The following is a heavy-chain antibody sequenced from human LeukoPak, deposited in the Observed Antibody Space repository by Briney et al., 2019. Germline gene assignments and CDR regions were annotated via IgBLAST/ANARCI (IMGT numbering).Heavy chain of an antibody. CDR2: IYYGRST. J-gene: IGHJ4*02. Sequence: SETLSLTCTVSGGSISSYYWSWIRQPPGKGLEWIGYIYYGRSTNYNPSLKSRVTISVDTSKNQFSLKLSSVTAADTAVYYCARHHRERYYYGSGSYYGPLDYWGQGTLVTVSS. CDR3: ARHHRERYYYGSGSYYGPLDY. V-gene: IGHV4-59*08. D-gene: IGHD3-10*01. CDR1: GGSISSYY.